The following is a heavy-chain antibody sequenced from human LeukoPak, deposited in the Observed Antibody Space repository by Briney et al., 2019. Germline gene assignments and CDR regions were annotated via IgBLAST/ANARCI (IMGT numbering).Heavy chain of an antibody. CDR1: GGSVNSDSFY. Sequence: SETLSLTCSASGGSVNSDSFYWTWIRQPPGKGLEWIGYVYYSGRANYNPTLKSRVTISVDTSKNQFSLRLNSVTAADTALYYCVRETATSYYDSAGYYRQTEVFDVWGQGTKVTVSS. V-gene: IGHV4-61*01. J-gene: IGHJ3*01. CDR2: VYYSGRA. D-gene: IGHD3-22*01. CDR3: VRETATSYYDSAGYYRQTEVFDV.